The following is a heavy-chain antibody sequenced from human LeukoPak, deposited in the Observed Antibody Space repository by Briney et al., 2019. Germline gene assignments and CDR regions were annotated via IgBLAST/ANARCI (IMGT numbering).Heavy chain of an antibody. V-gene: IGHV3-7*01. J-gene: IGHJ5*02. Sequence: PGGSLRLSRAASGFTFSSYWMSWVRQAPGKGLEWVANIKQDGSEKYYVDSVKGRFTISRHNAKNSLYLQMNGLRGEDTAVYYCARRVKGIAAATGAYNWFDPWGQGTLVTVSS. D-gene: IGHD6-13*01. CDR2: IKQDGSEK. CDR3: ARRVKGIAAATGAYNWFDP. CDR1: GFTFSSYW.